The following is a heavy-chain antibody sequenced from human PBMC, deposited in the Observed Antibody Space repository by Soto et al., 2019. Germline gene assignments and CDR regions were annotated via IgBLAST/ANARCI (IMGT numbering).Heavy chain of an antibody. V-gene: IGHV3-30-3*01. D-gene: IGHD5-18*01. CDR1: GFTFSSHP. CDR2: ISFDGSSK. J-gene: IGHJ4*02. CDR3: AIGQYTDGYLDL. Sequence: QAQLVESGGGVVQPGRSLRLSCAASGFTFSSHPMHWVRQAPGKGLEWVAVISFDGSSKINADSVKGRFTISRDNSKNTLSLQMNSVTAEDTSVYYCAIGQYTDGYLDLWGQGTLVTVP.